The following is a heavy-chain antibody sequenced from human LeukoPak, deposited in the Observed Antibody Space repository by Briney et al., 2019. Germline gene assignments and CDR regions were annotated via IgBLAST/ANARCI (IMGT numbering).Heavy chain of an antibody. CDR1: GFTVSSNY. CDR3: ARDSDLSGY. J-gene: IGHJ4*02. CDR2: IYSGGST. V-gene: IGHV3-66*01. Sequence: GGSLRLSCAASGFTVSSNYMSWVRHAPERGLEWVSVIYSGGSTYYADSVKGRFTNTSDNSKNTLYLQMNGLSADDTAVYYCARDSDLSGYWGQGTLVTVSS. D-gene: IGHD2/OR15-2a*01.